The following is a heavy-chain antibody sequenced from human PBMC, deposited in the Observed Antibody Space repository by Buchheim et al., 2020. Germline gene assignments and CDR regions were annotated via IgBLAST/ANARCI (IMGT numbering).Heavy chain of an antibody. CDR3: ARDPSGRGMDV. CDR2: VGMAGDT. Sequence: EVQLVESGGGLVQPGGSLRLSCAASGFTFSSYDMQWIRQVTGKGLEWVSAVGMAGDTHYSASVRGRCTISRENAKNSLYLQMNNLRAGDTAVYYCARDPSGRGMDVWGQGTT. CDR1: GFTFSSYD. J-gene: IGHJ6*02. V-gene: IGHV3-13*04.